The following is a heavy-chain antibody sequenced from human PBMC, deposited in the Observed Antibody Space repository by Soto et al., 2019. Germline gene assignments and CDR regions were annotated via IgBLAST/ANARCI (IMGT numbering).Heavy chain of an antibody. CDR2: FDPEDGET. CDR1: GYALTELS. J-gene: IGHJ6*03. Sequence: ASVKVSCKVSGYALTELSMHWVRQAPGKGLEWMGGFDPEDGETIYAQKFQGRVTMTEDTSTDTAYMELSSLRSEDTAVYYCARDMGARYDFWSGYYTGIGPLMDVWGKGTTVTVSS. D-gene: IGHD3-3*01. V-gene: IGHV1-24*01. CDR3: ARDMGARYDFWSGYYTGIGPLMDV.